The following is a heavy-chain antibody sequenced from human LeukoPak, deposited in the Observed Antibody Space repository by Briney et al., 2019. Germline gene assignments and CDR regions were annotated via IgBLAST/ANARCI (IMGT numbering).Heavy chain of an antibody. CDR2: ITGSGSHT. D-gene: IGHD3-16*01. CDR1: GFTFSGFA. J-gene: IGHJ5*02. Sequence: PGGSLRLSCAASGFTFSGFAMTWARQAPGKGLEWVSAITGSGSHTYYADSVRGRFTISRDNSKDTLYLHMNSLRAEDTAVYYCARFRVNWGFDPWGQGTLVTVSS. V-gene: IGHV3-23*01. CDR3: ARFRVNWGFDP.